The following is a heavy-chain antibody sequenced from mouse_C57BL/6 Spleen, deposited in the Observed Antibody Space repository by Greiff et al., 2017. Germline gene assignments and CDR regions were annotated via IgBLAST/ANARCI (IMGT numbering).Heavy chain of an antibody. Sequence: VHLVESGPELVKPGASVKLSCKASGYTFTSYDINWVKQRPGQGLEWIGRIYPRGGSTKYNERFKGKAALTVDTSSSTAYMELHSLTSEDSSVFFCANDFFFECWGQGTTLTVSS. CDR1: GYTFTSYD. CDR3: ANDFFFEC. V-gene: IGHV1-85*01. CDR2: IYPRGGST. D-gene: IGHD2-4*01. J-gene: IGHJ2*01.